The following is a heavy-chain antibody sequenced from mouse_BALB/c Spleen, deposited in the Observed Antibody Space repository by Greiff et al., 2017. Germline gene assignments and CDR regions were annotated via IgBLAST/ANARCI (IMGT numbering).Heavy chain of an antibody. D-gene: IGHD2-3*01. V-gene: IGHV5-6-5*01. CDR1: GFTFSSYA. CDR2: ISSGGST. J-gene: IGHJ4*01. Sequence: EVQLVESGGGLVKPGGSLKLSCAASGFTFSSYAMSWVRQTPEKRLEWVASISSGGSTYYPDSVKGRFTISRDNARNILYLQMSSLRSEDTAMYYCARSYDGYRRGGYYAMDYWGQGTSVTVSS. CDR3: ARSYDGYRRGGYYAMDY.